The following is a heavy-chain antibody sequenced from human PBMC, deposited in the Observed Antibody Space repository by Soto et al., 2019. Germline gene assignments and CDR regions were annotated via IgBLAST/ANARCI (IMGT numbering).Heavy chain of an antibody. Sequence: SETLSLTYTVSGDSSDNYYWSWIRQPPGKGLEWIGYIYYSGSTNYNPSLKSRVTISVDTSKNQFSLKLSSVTAADTAVYYCARPRTKSSGGSYDYWGQGTLVTVLL. D-gene: IGHD2-15*01. J-gene: IGHJ4*02. V-gene: IGHV4-59*08. CDR3: ARPRTKSSGGSYDY. CDR1: GDSSDNYY. CDR2: IYYSGST.